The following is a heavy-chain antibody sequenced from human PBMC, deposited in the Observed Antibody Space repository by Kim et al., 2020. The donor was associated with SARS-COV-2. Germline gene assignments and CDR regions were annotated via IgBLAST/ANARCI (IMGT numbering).Heavy chain of an antibody. D-gene: IGHD1-26*01. Sequence: PSFQGQVTISADKSISTAYLQWSSLKASDTAMYYCARHWWELQEVGAFDIWGQGTMVTVSS. CDR3: ARHWWELQEVGAFDI. V-gene: IGHV5-51*01. J-gene: IGHJ3*02.